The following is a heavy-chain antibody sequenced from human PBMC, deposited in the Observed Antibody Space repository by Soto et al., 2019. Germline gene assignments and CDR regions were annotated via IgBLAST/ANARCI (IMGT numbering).Heavy chain of an antibody. CDR1: GGTFSSYA. J-gene: IGHJ6*02. V-gene: IGHV1-69*01. Sequence: QVQLVQSGAEVKQPGSSVKVSCRASGGTFSSYAVSWVRQAPGQGLEWMGVIIPLVGSPKYAQKFQGRVTITADDSATTAYMELTGLRSDDTAVYYCARESSAPNYYYYGMDVWGQGTTVTVSS. CDR2: IIPLVGSP. D-gene: IGHD3-22*01. CDR3: ARESSAPNYYYYGMDV.